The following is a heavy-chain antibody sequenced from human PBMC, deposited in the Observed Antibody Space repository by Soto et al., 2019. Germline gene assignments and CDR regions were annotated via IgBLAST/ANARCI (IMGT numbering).Heavy chain of an antibody. CDR1: GGSISSYY. Sequence: SETLSLTCTVSGGSISSYYWSWIRQPPGKGPEWIGYTYYSGSTNYNPSLKSRVTISVDTSKNQFSLKLSSVTAADTAVYYCARDSKVAAAGTFPVYWGQGTLVTVSS. D-gene: IGHD6-13*01. J-gene: IGHJ4*02. CDR3: ARDSKVAAAGTFPVY. V-gene: IGHV4-59*01. CDR2: TYYSGST.